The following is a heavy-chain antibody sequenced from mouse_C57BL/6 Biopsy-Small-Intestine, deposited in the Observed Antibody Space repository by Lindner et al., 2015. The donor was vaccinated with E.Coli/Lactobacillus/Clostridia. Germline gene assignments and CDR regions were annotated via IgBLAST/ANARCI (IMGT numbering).Heavy chain of an antibody. CDR2: INPISGGT. D-gene: IGHD1-1*01. Sequence: SVKVSCKASGYTFSGYYIHWVRQAPGQGLEWMGWINPISGGTKYAQKFQGRVTMTRDTSINTAYMELSRLRSDDTAVYYCARDWSVCTTGVCSVTYYYHMDVWGKGTTVAVSS. V-gene: IGHV1-84*02. J-gene: IGHJ1*03. CDR1: GYTFSGYY. CDR3: ARDWSVCTTGVCSVTYYYHMDV.